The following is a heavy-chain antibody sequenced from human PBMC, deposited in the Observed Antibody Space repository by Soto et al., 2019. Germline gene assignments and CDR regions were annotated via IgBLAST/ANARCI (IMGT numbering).Heavy chain of an antibody. Sequence: QVQLVQSGAAVKKPGASVNVSCKASGYTFTSYAMHWVRQAPGQRLEWMGWINAANGNTIYSQKFQGRVTITRDASARTAYIELSSLRSEDTAVYYFARGSCSGVSCYSFHVDYWGHGTRVTVSS. CDR3: ARGSCSGVSCYSFHVDY. V-gene: IGHV1-3*01. CDR2: INAANGNT. J-gene: IGHJ4*01. CDR1: GYTFTSYA. D-gene: IGHD2-15*01.